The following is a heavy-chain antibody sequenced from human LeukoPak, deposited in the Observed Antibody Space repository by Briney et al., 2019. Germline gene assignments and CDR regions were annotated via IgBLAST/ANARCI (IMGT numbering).Heavy chain of an antibody. CDR2: ISLNGETT. CDR3: AQEFSSGWYPY. J-gene: IGHJ4*02. D-gene: IGHD6-19*01. CDR1: GFSVSSFG. Sequence: GGSLRLSCAVSGFSVSSFGMSWVRQAPGKGLEWISAISLNGETTWYADSVKGRFTISRDNSKNTLYLQLTSLRAEDTAVYYCAQEFSSGWYPYWGQGSLVSVSS. V-gene: IGHV3-23*01.